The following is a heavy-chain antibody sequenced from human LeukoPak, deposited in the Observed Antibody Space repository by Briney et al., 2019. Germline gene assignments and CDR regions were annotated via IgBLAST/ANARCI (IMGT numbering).Heavy chain of an antibody. CDR2: IYYSGRT. Sequence: SETLSLTCTIFGDSVSRSDSYWDWIRQPPGKGLKWIGTIYYSGRTYYSPSLKSRLTLSVDMPNNQFSLTLSSVTAAATALYFCARRRYYDSSGYLEWGQGTLVTVSS. CDR1: GDSVSRSDSY. V-gene: IGHV4-39*01. D-gene: IGHD3-22*01. J-gene: IGHJ1*01. CDR3: ARRRYYDSSGYLE.